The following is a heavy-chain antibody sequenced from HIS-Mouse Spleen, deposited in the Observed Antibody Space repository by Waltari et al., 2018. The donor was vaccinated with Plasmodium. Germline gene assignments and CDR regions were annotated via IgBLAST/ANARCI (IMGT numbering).Heavy chain of an antibody. Sequence: EVQLLESGGGLVQPGGSLRLSCAASGFTFSSYAMSWVRQAPGKGLEWVSAISGSGGSTYYADSVKGRFPISRDNSKNTLYLQMNSLRAEDTAVYYCAKTIKYYDILTGYPFDYWGQGTLVTVSS. CDR3: AKTIKYYDILTGYPFDY. J-gene: IGHJ4*02. CDR2: ISGSGGST. D-gene: IGHD3-9*01. V-gene: IGHV3-23*01. CDR1: GFTFSSYA.